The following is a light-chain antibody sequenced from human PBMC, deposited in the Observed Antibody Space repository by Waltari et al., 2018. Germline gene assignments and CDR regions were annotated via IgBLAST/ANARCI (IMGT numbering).Light chain of an antibody. J-gene: IGLJ6*01. CDR3: AAWDDSLNGNV. CDR2: SNN. V-gene: IGLV1-44*01. Sequence: QSVLTQPPSASGTPGQRVTISCSVSSSNIGSNTVNWYQQVPGTAPKLLIYSNNQRPPGVPDRFSGSKSGTSASLAISGLQSEDEADYYCAAWDDSLNGNVFGSGTKVTVL. CDR1: SSNIGSNT.